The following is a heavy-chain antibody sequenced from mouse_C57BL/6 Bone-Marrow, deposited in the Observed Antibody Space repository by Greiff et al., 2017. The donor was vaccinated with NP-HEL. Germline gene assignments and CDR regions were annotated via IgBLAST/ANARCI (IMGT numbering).Heavy chain of an antibody. CDR2: INPYNGGT. D-gene: IGHD2-3*01. V-gene: IGHV1-19*01. J-gene: IGHJ3*01. CDR1: GYTFTDYY. CDR3: ARGYDSWFAY. Sequence: VQLQQSGPVLVKPGASVKMSCKASGYTFTDYYMNWVKQSHGKSLEWIGVINPYNGGTSYNQKCKGKATLTVDKSSSTAYMELNSLTSEDSAVYYCARGYDSWFAYWGQGTLVTVSA.